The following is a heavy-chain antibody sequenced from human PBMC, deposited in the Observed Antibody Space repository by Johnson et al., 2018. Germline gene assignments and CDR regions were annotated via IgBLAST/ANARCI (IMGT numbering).Heavy chain of an antibody. CDR2: IYYSGTT. CDR1: GGSISSYY. CDR3: ARNNHDILTGYKMDV. D-gene: IGHD3-9*01. J-gene: IGHJ6*03. V-gene: IGHV4-59*01. Sequence: QVQLQESGPGLVKPSETLSLTCTVSGGSISSYYWGWIRQPPGKGLEWIGYIYYSGTTNYNPSLKSRVTISINTSRNQFSLKLSSVTAADTAVYYCARNNHDILTGYKMDVWGKGTSVTVSS.